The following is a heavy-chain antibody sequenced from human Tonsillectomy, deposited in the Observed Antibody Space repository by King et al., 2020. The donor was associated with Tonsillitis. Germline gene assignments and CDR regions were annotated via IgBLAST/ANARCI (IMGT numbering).Heavy chain of an antibody. J-gene: IGHJ2*01. CDR2: FYYSGST. V-gene: IGHV4-39*01. CDR1: GGSISSSSYY. D-gene: IGHD3-22*01. Sequence: QLQESGPGLVKPSETLSLTCTVSGGSISSSSYYWGWIRQPPGKGLEWMGSFYYSGSTYYNPSLKSRVTISVDTSKNQFSLKLSSVTAADTAVYYCARLSYYSDSSGYSYWYFDLWGRGTLVTVSS. CDR3: ARLSYYSDSSGYSYWYFDL.